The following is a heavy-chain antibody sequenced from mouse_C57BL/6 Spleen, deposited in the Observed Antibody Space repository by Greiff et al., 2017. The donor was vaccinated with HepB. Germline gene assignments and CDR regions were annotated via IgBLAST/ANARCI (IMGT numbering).Heavy chain of an antibody. D-gene: IGHD1-1*01. J-gene: IGHJ1*03. CDR2: IYPSDSYT. Sequence: VQLQQSGAELVRPGTSVKLSCKASGYTFTSYWMHWVKQRPGQGLEWIGAIYPSDSYTNYNQKFKGNATLTVDTSSSTAYMQRSSLTSDDSAVYYCSSSPYCGSIYGYWYFDVWGTETTVTVSS. V-gene: IGHV1-59*01. CDR3: SSSPYCGSIYGYWYFDV. CDR1: GYTFTSYW.